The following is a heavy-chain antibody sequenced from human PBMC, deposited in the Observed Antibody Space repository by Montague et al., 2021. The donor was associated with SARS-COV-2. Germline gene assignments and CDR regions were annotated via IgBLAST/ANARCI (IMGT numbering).Heavy chain of an antibody. J-gene: IGHJ3*02. V-gene: IGHV4-31*03. CDR2: IYYSGST. CDR3: ARARITMIVVVNAFDI. Sequence: TLSLTCTVSGGSISSGGYYWSWIRQHPGKGLEWIGYIYYSGSTYYNPSLKSRVTISEDTSKNQFSLRLSSVTAADTAVYYCARARITMIVVVNAFDIWGQGTMVTVSS. CDR1: GGSISSGGYY. D-gene: IGHD3-22*01.